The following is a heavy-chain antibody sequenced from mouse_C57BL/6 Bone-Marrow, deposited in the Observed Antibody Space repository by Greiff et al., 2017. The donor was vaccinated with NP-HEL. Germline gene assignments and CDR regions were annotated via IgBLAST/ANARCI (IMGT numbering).Heavy chain of an antibody. Sequence: VQLKESGPELVKPGASVKISCKASGYAFSSSWMNWVKQRPGKGLEWIGRIYPGDGDTNYNGKFKGKATLTADKSSSTAYMQLSSLTSEDSAVYFCARYYVDFDVWGTGTTVTVSS. V-gene: IGHV1-82*01. CDR2: IYPGDGDT. J-gene: IGHJ1*03. CDR1: GYAFSSSW. CDR3: ARYYVDFDV. D-gene: IGHD1-1*02.